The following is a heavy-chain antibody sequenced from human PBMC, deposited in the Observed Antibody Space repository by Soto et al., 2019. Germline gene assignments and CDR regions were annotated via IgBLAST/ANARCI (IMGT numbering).Heavy chain of an antibody. V-gene: IGHV3-66*01. J-gene: IGHJ4*02. Sequence: EEPLVESGGDLVQPGGSLRLSCAASGFTVRHNYMSWVRQAPGKGLEWVSLIYSGGSTYYADYVKGRFTISRDSSKNTLYLQMNSLRAEDTSMYYCAAYSHKGYWGQGTLVTCSS. CDR1: GFTVRHNY. CDR3: AAYSHKGY. D-gene: IGHD3-16*01. CDR2: IYSGGST.